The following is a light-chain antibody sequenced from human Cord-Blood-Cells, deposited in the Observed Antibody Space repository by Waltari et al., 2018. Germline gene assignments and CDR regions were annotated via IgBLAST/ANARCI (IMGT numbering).Light chain of an antibody. CDR2: EVS. J-gene: IGLJ2*01. CDR1: RSDVGGYNY. CDR3: SSYADSNRV. V-gene: IGLV2-8*01. Sequence: QSALTQPPSASGSPGQSVTISCTGTRSDVGGYNYVSWYQQHPGKAPKLMIYEVSKRPSGVPDHCSGSKAGDTASRTVAGLQAEDDADYYCSSYADSNRVFGGGTNLTVL.